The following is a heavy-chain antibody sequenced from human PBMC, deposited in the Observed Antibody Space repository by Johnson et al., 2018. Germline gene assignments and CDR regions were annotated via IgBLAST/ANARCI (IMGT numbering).Heavy chain of an antibody. CDR3: ASAIVGKGYFQH. J-gene: IGHJ1*01. CDR2: ISSSSSTI. D-gene: IGHD1-26*01. V-gene: IGHV3-48*02. CDR1: GFTFSSYS. Sequence: VQLVQSGGGLVQPGGSLRLSCAASGFTFSSYSMNWVRQAPGKGLEWVSYISSSSSTIYYADSGKGRFTISRDNAKNSLYLQMNSLRDEDTAVYYCASAIVGKGYFQHWGQGTLVTVSS.